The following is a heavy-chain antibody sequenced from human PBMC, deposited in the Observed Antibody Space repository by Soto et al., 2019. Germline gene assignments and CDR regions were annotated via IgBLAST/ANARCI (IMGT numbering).Heavy chain of an antibody. V-gene: IGHV3-23*01. Sequence: PGGSLRLSCAASGFTFSTYAMSWVRQAPEKGLEWVSTISSTGGSTYYADSVKGRFTISRDNSKNTLFLQVNSLRAEDTAVYYWAKGGTVVHTWFDPWGQGTLVTVSS. D-gene: IGHD4-4*01. CDR2: ISSTGGST. CDR1: GFTFSTYA. CDR3: AKGGTVVHTWFDP. J-gene: IGHJ5*02.